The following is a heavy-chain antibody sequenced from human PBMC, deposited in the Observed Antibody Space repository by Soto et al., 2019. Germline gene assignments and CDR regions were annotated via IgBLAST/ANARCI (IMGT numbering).Heavy chain of an antibody. CDR3: AKFGMATTKRSPPYYIDY. J-gene: IGHJ4*02. CDR1: GFTFSSYW. V-gene: IGHV3-23*01. D-gene: IGHD1-1*01. CDR2: ISGSGGDT. Sequence: GGSLRLSCAASGFTFSSYWMSWVRQAPGKGLEWVSSISGSGGDTYYADSVKGRFTFSRDNSKNTLYLQMNSLRAEDTAVYYCAKFGMATTKRSPPYYIDYWGQGALVTVSS.